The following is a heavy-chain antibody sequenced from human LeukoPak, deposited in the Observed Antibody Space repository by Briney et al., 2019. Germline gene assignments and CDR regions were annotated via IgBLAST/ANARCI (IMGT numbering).Heavy chain of an antibody. J-gene: IGHJ5*02. D-gene: IGHD3-10*01. CDR1: GYTFTSYY. V-gene: IGHV1-2*02. Sequence: ASVKVSCKASGYTFTSYYMHWVRQAPGQGLEWMGWINPNSGGTNYAQKFQGRVTMTRDTSISTAYMELSRLRSDDTAVYYCARDYGSGSYGDDPWGQGTLVTVSS. CDR2: INPNSGGT. CDR3: ARDYGSGSYGDDP.